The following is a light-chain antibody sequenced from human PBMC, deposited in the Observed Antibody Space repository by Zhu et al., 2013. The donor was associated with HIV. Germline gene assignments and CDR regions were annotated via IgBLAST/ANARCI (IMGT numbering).Light chain of an antibody. CDR1: QSVYNA. J-gene: IGKJ4*01. Sequence: EVLMTQSPATLSVSPGERVTLSCRASQSVYNAVAWYLQKGGQVPRLLISDASNRASGTPDRFTGSGSGTDFTLTISRLEPEDFAVYYCQQYGASPLTFGGGTTVEIK. CDR2: DAS. V-gene: IGKV3-20*01. CDR3: QQYGASPLT.